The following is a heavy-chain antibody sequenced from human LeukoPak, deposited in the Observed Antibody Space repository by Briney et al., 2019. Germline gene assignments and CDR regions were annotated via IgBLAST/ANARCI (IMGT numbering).Heavy chain of an antibody. V-gene: IGHV4-59*01. J-gene: IGHJ3*02. Sequence: SETLSLTCAVYGGSFSGYYWSWIRQPPGKGLEWIGYIYYSGSTNYNPSLKSRVTISVDTSKNQFSLKLSSVTAADTAVYYCARAPGYCSGGSCSSWAFDIWGQGTMVTVSS. CDR1: GGSFSGYY. CDR2: IYYSGST. D-gene: IGHD2-15*01. CDR3: ARAPGYCSGGSCSSWAFDI.